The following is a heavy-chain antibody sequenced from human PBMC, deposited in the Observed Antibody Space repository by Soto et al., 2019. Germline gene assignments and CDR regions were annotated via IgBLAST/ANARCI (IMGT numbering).Heavy chain of an antibody. CDR3: ARDLFPHPPSTGTDPFDI. CDR1: GGTFSSYA. CDR2: IIPIFGTA. V-gene: IGHV1-69*12. D-gene: IGHD1-1*01. J-gene: IGHJ3*02. Sequence: QVQLVQSGAEVKKPGSSVKVSCKASGGTFSSYAISWVRQAPGQGLEWMGGIIPIFGTANYAQKFQGRVTITADESTSSAYMELSSLRSEDTAVYYCARDLFPHPPSTGTDPFDIWGQGTMVTVSS.